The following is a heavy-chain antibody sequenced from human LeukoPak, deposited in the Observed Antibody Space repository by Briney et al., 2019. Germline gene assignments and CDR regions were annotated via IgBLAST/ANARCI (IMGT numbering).Heavy chain of an antibody. D-gene: IGHD3-10*01. CDR2: IYYSGST. Sequence: PSETLSLTCAVYGGSFSGYYWSWIRQPPGKGLQWIGSIYYSGSTYYNPSLKSRVTISVDTSKNQFSLKLNSVTAADTAVYYCARNKYYYGSGNYGVPNWFDPWGQGTLVTVSS. V-gene: IGHV4-34*01. J-gene: IGHJ5*02. CDR3: ARNKYYYGSGNYGVPNWFDP. CDR1: GGSFSGYY.